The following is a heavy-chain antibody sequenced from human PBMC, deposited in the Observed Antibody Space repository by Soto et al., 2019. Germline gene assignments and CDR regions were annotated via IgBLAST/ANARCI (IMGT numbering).Heavy chain of an antibody. Sequence: ASVKVSCKASGYTFTGYYMHWVRQAPGQGLEWMGWINPNSGGTNYAQKFQGWVTMTRDTSISTAYMELSRLRSDDTAVYYCARLGGGGYYDSSGYPLQYYYYGMDVWGQGTTVTVSS. CDR1: GYTFTGYY. CDR2: INPNSGGT. J-gene: IGHJ6*02. D-gene: IGHD3-22*01. V-gene: IGHV1-2*04. CDR3: ARLGGGGYYDSSGYPLQYYYYGMDV.